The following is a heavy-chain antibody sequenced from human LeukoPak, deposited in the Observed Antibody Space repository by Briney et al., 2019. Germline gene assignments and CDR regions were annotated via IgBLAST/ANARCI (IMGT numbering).Heavy chain of an antibody. Sequence: GRSLRLSCAASGFTFSSYAMHWVRQAPGKGLEWVAVISYDGSNKYYADSVKGRFTISRDNSKNTLYLQMNSLRAEDTAVYYCASHSSGWGYYYYGMDVWGQGTTVTVSS. V-gene: IGHV3-30-3*01. CDR1: GFTFSSYA. CDR2: ISYDGSNK. CDR3: ASHSSGWGYYYYGMDV. J-gene: IGHJ6*02. D-gene: IGHD6-19*01.